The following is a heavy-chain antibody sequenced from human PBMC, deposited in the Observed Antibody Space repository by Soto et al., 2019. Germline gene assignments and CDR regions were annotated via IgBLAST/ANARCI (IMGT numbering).Heavy chain of an antibody. V-gene: IGHV1-8*01. CDR1: GYAFTSYD. CDR3: ARSPVVITPNYYYYYGMDV. CDR2: MNPNSGNT. J-gene: IGHJ6*02. D-gene: IGHD3-3*01. Sequence: ASVKVSCKASGYAFTSYDINWVRQATGQGLEWMGWMNPNSGNTGYAQKFQGRVTMTRNTSISTAYMELSSLRSEDTAVYYCARSPVVITPNYYYYYGMDVWGQGTAVTVSS.